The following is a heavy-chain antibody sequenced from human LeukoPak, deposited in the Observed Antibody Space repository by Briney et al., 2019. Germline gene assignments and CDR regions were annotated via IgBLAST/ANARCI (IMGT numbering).Heavy chain of an antibody. CDR3: AKDRTSLSDSLVFDQ. CDR2: ISYNGNT. J-gene: IGHJ4*02. Sequence: ASVKVSYKASGYSFSTSAISWMRQAPGQGLEWMGWISYNGNTDYAQKFQGRVTMTTDTFTSTAYMELRSLRSDDTAVYYCAKDRTSLSDSLVFDQWGQGTLVTVSS. CDR1: GYSFSTSA. V-gene: IGHV1-18*01. D-gene: IGHD2/OR15-2a*01.